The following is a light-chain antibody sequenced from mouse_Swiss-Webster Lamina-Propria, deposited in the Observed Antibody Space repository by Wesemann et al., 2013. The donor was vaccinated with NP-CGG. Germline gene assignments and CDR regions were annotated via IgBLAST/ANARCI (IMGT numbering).Light chain of an antibody. CDR1: ENIYSN. V-gene: IGKV12-44*01. J-gene: IGKJ1*01. CDR3: QHHYGTPRT. Sequence: DIQMTQSPASLSVSVGETVTITCRASENIYSNLAWYQQKQGKSPQLLVYNAKTLAEGVPSRFSGSGSGTQFSLKINSLQPEDFGSYYCQHHYGTPRTFGGGTKLEIK. CDR2: NAK.